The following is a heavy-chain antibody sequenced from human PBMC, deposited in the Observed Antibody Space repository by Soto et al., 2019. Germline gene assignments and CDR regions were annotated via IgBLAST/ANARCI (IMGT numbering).Heavy chain of an antibody. CDR3: ARDPTDDSSGYYSN. CDR2: ISYDGSNK. CDR1: GFTFSSYA. Sequence: QVQLVESGGGVVQPGRSLRLSCAASGFTFSSYAMHWVRQAPGKGLEWVAVISYDGSNKYYADSVKGRFTISRDNSKNTLYLQMNRLRAEATAVYYCARDPTDDSSGYYSNWGKGTLVTVSS. V-gene: IGHV3-30-3*01. D-gene: IGHD3-22*01. J-gene: IGHJ4*02.